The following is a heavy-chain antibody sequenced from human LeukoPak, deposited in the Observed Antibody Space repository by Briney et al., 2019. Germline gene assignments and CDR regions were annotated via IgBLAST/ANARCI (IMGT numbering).Heavy chain of an antibody. CDR1: GYSFTSYW. CDR2: IDPSGSYT. J-gene: IGHJ3*02. V-gene: IGHV5-10-1*01. Sequence: LGESLKISCTGSGYSFTSYWISWVRQMPGKGLEWMGRIDPSGSYTNYSPSFQGHVTISADKSISTAYLQWSSLKASDTAMYYCARLRIAAAGDAFDIWGQGTMVTVSS. CDR3: ARLRIAAAGDAFDI. D-gene: IGHD6-13*01.